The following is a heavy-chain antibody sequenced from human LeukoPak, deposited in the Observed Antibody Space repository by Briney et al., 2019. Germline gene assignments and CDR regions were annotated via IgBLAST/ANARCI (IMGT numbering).Heavy chain of an antibody. CDR3: AKMQGYFDY. CDR2: ISGSGTT. J-gene: IGHJ4*02. V-gene: IGHV3-23*01. Sequence: GGSLRLYCAASGFSFSTNGMSWVRQAPGKGLECVSAISGSGTTYYADSVKGRFTISRDNSKYTVSLQMNSLRDEDTAIYHCAKMQGYFDYWGQGTLVAVSS. CDR1: GFSFSTNG.